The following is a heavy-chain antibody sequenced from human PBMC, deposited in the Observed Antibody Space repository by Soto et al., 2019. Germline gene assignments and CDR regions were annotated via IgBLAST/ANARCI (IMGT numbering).Heavy chain of an antibody. CDR3: ASSYGSGSYPDSGSYYYMDV. CDR1: GGTFSSYT. CDR2: IIPILGIA. V-gene: IGHV1-69*02. Sequence: SVKVSFKASGGTFSSYTISWVRQAPGQGLEWMGRIIPILGIANYAQKFQGRVTITADKSTSTAYMELSSLRSEDTAVYYCASSYGSGSYPDSGSYYYMDVWGKGTTVTVSS. J-gene: IGHJ6*03. D-gene: IGHD3-10*01.